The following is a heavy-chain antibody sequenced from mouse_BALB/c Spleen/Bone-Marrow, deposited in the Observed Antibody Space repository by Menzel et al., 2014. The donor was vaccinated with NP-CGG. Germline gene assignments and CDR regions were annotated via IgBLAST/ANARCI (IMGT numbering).Heavy chain of an antibody. CDR1: GFNIKDTY. D-gene: IGHD2-4*01. CDR2: IDPANGNT. Sequence: EVQLQQSGAELVKPGASVKLSCTASGFNIKDTYMHWVKQRPEQGLEWIGRIDPANGNTKYDPKFQGKATITADTSSNTAYLQLSNLTSEDTAVYYCAMITTGAWFAYWGQGTLVTVSA. J-gene: IGHJ3*01. V-gene: IGHV14-3*02. CDR3: AMITTGAWFAY.